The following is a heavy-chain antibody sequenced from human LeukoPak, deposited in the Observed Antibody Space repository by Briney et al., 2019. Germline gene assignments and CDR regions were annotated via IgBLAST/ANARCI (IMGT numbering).Heavy chain of an antibody. D-gene: IGHD5-12*01. Sequence: GGALRLSCPASGFTFSTYGMYWVRQAPGKGLERVAFIRNDGSNKYLASVKGRFTISRDNSKNTVYLQMNSLRAEDTAVYYCAKDKGYGIDYWGQGTLVTVSS. CDR1: GFTFSTYG. J-gene: IGHJ4*02. V-gene: IGHV3-30*02. CDR3: AKDKGYGIDY. CDR2: IRNDGSNK.